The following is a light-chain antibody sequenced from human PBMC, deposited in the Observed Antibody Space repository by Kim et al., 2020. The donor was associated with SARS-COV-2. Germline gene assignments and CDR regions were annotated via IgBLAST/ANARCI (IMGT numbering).Light chain of an antibody. CDR2: GAS. CDR3: QQYNNWPPLYT. CDR1: QSVSSN. V-gene: IGKV3-15*01. Sequence: EIVMTQSPATLSVFPGERATLSCRASQSVSSNLAWYQQKPGQAPRLLIYGASTRATGIPARFSGSGSGTEFTLTISSLQSEDFAVYYCQQYNNWPPLYTFGQGTKLEI. J-gene: IGKJ2*01.